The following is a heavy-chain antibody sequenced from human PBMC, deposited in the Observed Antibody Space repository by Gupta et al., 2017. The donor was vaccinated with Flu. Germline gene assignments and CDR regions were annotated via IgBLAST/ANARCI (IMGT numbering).Heavy chain of an antibody. CDR1: GGSFSGYY. V-gene: IGHV4-34*01. Sequence: QVQLQQWGAGLLKPSETLSLTCAVYGGSFSGYYWSWIRQPPGKGLEWIGEINHGGSTNYNPSLKSRVTISVDTSENQFSLKLSSVTAADTAVYYCAREMGVSFSGSYYVDAFDIWGQGTMVTVSS. CDR2: INHGGST. D-gene: IGHD1-26*01. J-gene: IGHJ3*02. CDR3: AREMGVSFSGSYYVDAFDI.